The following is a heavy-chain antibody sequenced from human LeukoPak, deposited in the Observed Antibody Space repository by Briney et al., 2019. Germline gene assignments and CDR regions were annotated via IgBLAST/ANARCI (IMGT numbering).Heavy chain of an antibody. D-gene: IGHD2-8*01. J-gene: IGHJ3*02. Sequence: SETLSLTCSVSDYSISSGYYWGWIRQPPGKRLEWVGESNDSGGTNYNPSLKSRVTISVDTSKNQFSLKLSSVTAADTAVYYCARVEYGMAFDIWGQGTMVTVSS. CDR3: ARVEYGMAFDI. V-gene: IGHV4-38-2*02. CDR2: SNDSGGT. CDR1: DYSISSGYY.